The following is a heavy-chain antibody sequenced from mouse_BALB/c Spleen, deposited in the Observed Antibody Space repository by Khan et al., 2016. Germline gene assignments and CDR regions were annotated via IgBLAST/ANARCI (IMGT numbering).Heavy chain of an antibody. CDR1: EYTFTNYG. D-gene: IGHD2-13*01. CDR2: INTNTGEP. V-gene: IGHV9-3*02. J-gene: IGHJ4*01. CDR3: PTPGDYPYYAMSY. Sequence: QIQLVQSGPELKKPGETVKISCKASEYTFTNYGMNWVKQAPGKGLKWMGWINTNTGEPTYAEEVKGRFAVSLEASASTAYLQINNLKNEDSATYFCPTPGDYPYYAMSYWCHRSSVTVPS.